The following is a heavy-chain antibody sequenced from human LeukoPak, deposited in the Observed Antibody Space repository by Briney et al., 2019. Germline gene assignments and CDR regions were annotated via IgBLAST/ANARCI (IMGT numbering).Heavy chain of an antibody. CDR2: IWYDGSNK. J-gene: IGHJ6*03. CDR1: GFTFSSYG. V-gene: IGHV3-33*06. Sequence: GGSLRLSCAASGFTFSSYGMHWVRQAPGKGLEWVAVIWYDGSNKYYADSVKGRFTISRDNSKNTLYLQMNSLRAEDTAVYYCAKDLTTIYGGNSWFPMDVWGKGTTVTVSS. D-gene: IGHD4-23*01. CDR3: AKDLTTIYGGNSWFPMDV.